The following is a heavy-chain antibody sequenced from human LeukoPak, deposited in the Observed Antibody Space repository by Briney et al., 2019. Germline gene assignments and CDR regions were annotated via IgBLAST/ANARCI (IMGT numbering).Heavy chain of an antibody. CDR3: ARGSDNYYYYQYMDV. CDR2: ISSSSSYI. V-gene: IGHV3-21*01. J-gene: IGHJ6*03. CDR1: GFTFSSYS. Sequence: GGSLRLSCAAAGFTFSSYSINWVGQAPGKGLEWVSSISSSSSYIYYADSVRGRFTISRDNAKNSLYLQLTSLRAEDTAVYYCARGSDNYYYYQYMDVWGKGTTVTVSS. D-gene: IGHD3-9*01.